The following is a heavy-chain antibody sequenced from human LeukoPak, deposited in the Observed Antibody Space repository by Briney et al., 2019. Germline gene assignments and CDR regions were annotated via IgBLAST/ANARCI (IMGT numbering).Heavy chain of an antibody. CDR1: GGSISSSDW. D-gene: IGHD2-15*01. V-gene: IGHV4-4*02. CDR2: IYHSGTT. Sequence: SGTLSLTCGVSGGSISSSDWWSWVRQPPGKGLEWIGEIYHSGTTNYNPSLKSRVTISVDKSKNHFSLNLSSVTAADTAAYYCARTALGYCSGGTCYSLGSFDSWGQGTMVTASS. CDR3: ARTALGYCSGGTCYSLGSFDS. J-gene: IGHJ3*02.